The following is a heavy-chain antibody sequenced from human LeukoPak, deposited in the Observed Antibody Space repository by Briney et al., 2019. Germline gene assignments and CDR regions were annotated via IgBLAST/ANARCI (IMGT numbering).Heavy chain of an antibody. CDR2: IKQDGSEE. J-gene: IGHJ4*02. CDR1: GFTFSSYW. CDR3: ARELGYSYGYGGYFDY. D-gene: IGHD5-18*01. Sequence: GGSLRLSCAASGFTFSSYWMSWVRQAPGKGLEWVANIKQDGSEEYYVDSVKGRFTISRDNAKNSLYLQMNSLRAEDTAVYYCARELGYSYGYGGYFDYWGQGTLVTVSS. V-gene: IGHV3-7*01.